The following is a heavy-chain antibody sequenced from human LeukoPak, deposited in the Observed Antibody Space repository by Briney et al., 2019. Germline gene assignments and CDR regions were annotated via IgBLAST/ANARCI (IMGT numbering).Heavy chain of an antibody. CDR2: ISNSGDST. D-gene: IGHD2-21*01. J-gene: IGHJ4*02. CDR1: GFTFSTYA. V-gene: IGHV3-23*01. CDR3: VKDRCDRATCPEV. Sequence: GGSLRLSCAASGFTFSTYAMSWVCQAPGEGLQWVSGISNSGDSTYYLDSVKGRFTISRDNSKNTLHLQMSSLRAEDTALYYCVKDRCDRATCPEVWGQGTLVTVSS.